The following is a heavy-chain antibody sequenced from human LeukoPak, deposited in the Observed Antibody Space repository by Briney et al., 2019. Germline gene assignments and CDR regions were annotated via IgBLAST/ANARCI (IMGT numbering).Heavy chain of an antibody. Sequence: GGALRLSCAASGFTFSSYWMSWVREAPGEGREWVANIKQDGSEKYYVDSVKGRFTISRDNAKNSLYLQMNSLRAEDTAVYYCAREGLEMATILFKGYDYWGQGTLVTVSS. CDR1: GFTFSSYW. CDR3: AREGLEMATILFKGYDY. V-gene: IGHV3-7*01. J-gene: IGHJ4*02. D-gene: IGHD5-24*01. CDR2: IKQDGSEK.